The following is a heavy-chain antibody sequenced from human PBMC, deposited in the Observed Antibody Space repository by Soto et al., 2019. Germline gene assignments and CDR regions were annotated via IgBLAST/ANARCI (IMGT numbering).Heavy chain of an antibody. CDR2: IDPSDSYT. V-gene: IGHV5-10-1*01. CDR3: ASGGRYSSGWYDAFDI. J-gene: IGHJ3*02. CDR1: GYSFTNYW. D-gene: IGHD6-19*01. Sequence: PGESLKISCKGSGYSFTNYWISWVRQMPGKGLEWMGRIDPSDSYTNYSPSFQGHVTISADKSINTAYLQWGSLKAPDTAMYFCASGGRYSSGWYDAFDIWGQGTMVTVSS.